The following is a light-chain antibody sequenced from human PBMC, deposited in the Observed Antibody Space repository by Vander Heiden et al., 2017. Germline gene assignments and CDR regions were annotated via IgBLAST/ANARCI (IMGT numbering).Light chain of an antibody. V-gene: IGLV1-47*02. CDR1: SSNIGSNY. CDR2: SNN. Sequence: QSVLTPPPSASGPPGQRVTISCSGSSSNIGSNYVYWYQQLPGTAPKLLIYSNNQRPSGVPDRFSGSKSGTSASLAISGLRAEDEADYYCAAWDDSLSGRVFGGGTKLTVL. CDR3: AAWDDSLSGRV. J-gene: IGLJ3*02.